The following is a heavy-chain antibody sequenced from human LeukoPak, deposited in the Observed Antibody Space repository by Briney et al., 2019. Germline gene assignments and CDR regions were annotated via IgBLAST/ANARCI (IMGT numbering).Heavy chain of an antibody. Sequence: GGSLRLSCAASGFTFSSYSMNWVRQAPGKGLEWVSYISSSSSTIYYADSVKGRFTISRDNAKNSLYLQMNSLRAEDTAVYYCARDRLPGGITMVRGLDYWGQGTLVTVSS. CDR2: ISSSSSTI. CDR3: ARDRLPGGITMVRGLDY. D-gene: IGHD3-10*01. V-gene: IGHV3-48*04. CDR1: GFTFSSYS. J-gene: IGHJ4*02.